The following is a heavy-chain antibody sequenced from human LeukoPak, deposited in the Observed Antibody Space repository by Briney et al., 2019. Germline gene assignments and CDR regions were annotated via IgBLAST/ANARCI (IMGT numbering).Heavy chain of an antibody. V-gene: IGHV1-2*02. CDR3: ARDQGNGYYINWFDP. CDR1: GYTSTTYY. D-gene: IGHD3-22*01. J-gene: IGHJ5*02. Sequence: ASVKVSCKASGYTSTTYYMHWVRQAPGQGPEWMGWINPNNGGTKLAQKFQGRVTMTTDTSISTAYMELSKLTSDDTAMYYCARDQGNGYYINWFDPWGQGTLVTVSS. CDR2: INPNNGGT.